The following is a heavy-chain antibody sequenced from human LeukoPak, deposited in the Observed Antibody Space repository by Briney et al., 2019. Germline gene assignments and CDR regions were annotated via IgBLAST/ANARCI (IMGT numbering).Heavy chain of an antibody. J-gene: IGHJ4*02. CDR1: GGSIRHYY. CDR3: AMYSSGGLFDY. D-gene: IGHD3-10*01. Sequence: SETLSLTCTVSGGSIRHYYWSWIRQPPGKGLEWIGYVYYTGSTNYNPSLKSRVTISVDTSKNQFSLKLSSVTAADTAVYYCAMYSSGGLFDYWGQGTLVTVSS. V-gene: IGHV4-59*01. CDR2: VYYTGST.